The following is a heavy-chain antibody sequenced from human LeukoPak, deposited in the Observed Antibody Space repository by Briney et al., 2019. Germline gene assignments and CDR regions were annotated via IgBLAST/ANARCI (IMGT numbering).Heavy chain of an antibody. CDR3: ARGVFPYCSGGSCQGAFDI. CDR2: IYYSGST. D-gene: IGHD2-15*01. Sequence: SETLSLTCTVSGGSISSGGYYWSWIRQHPGKGLEWIGYIYYSGSTYYNPSLKSRVTISVDTSKNQFSLKLSSVTAADTAVYYCARGVFPYCSGGSCQGAFDIWGQGTMVTVSS. V-gene: IGHV4-31*03. J-gene: IGHJ3*02. CDR1: GGSISSGGYY.